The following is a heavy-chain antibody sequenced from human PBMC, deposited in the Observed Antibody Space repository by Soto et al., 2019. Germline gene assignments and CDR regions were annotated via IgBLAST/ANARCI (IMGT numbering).Heavy chain of an antibody. Sequence: QVQLVESGGGLVKPGGSLRLSCAASGFTFSDYYMSWIRQAPGKGLEWVSYISSSGSTIYYADSVKGRFTISRDNAKNSXYLXMNSLRAEDTAVYYCAREIVDTAMVTYHYYYGMDVWGQGTTVTVSS. CDR2: ISSSGSTI. CDR3: AREIVDTAMVTYHYYYGMDV. CDR1: GFTFSDYY. J-gene: IGHJ6*02. D-gene: IGHD5-18*01. V-gene: IGHV3-11*01.